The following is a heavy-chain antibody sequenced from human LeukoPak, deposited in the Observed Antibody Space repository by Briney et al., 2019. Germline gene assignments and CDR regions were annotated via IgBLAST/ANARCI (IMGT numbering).Heavy chain of an antibody. CDR3: AGIGANGDY. D-gene: IGHD1-26*01. Sequence: PSETLSLTCTVSGGSISSYYWSWIRQPPGKGLEWIGYIYDSGSTNYNPSLKSRVTISVDTSKNQFSLKLSSVTTADTAVYYCAGIGANGDYWGQGTLVTVSS. CDR1: GGSISSYY. CDR2: IYDSGST. V-gene: IGHV4-59*01. J-gene: IGHJ4*02.